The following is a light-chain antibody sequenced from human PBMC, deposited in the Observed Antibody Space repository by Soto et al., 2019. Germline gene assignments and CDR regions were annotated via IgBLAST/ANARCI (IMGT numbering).Light chain of an antibody. V-gene: IGLV6-57*04. CDR3: QSYDSSTHVV. Sequence: NFMLTQPHSVSESPGKTVTISCTRSSGSIASNYVQWYQQRPGSAPTTVIYEDNQRPSGVPDRFSGPIDSSSNSASLTISGLKTEDEADYYCQSYDSSTHVVFGGGTKLTVL. CDR2: EDN. CDR1: SGSIASNY. J-gene: IGLJ2*01.